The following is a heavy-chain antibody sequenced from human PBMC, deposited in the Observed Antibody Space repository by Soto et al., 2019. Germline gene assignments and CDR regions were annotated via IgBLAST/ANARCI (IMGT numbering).Heavy chain of an antibody. CDR1: GFTFSNAW. V-gene: IGHV3-15*01. J-gene: IGHJ4*02. CDR2: IKSKTDGGTT. CDR3: TTSGGGAYYYDSSGYYYFDY. D-gene: IGHD3-22*01. Sequence: GGSLRLSCAASGFTFSNAWMSWVRQAPGKGLEWVGRIKSKTDGGTTDYAAPVKGRFTISRDDSKNTLYLQMNSLKTEDTAVYYCTTSGGGAYYYDSSGYYYFDYWGQGTLVTVSS.